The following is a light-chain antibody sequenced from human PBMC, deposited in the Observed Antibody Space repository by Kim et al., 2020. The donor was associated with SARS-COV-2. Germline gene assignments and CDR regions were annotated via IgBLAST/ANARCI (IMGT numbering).Light chain of an antibody. Sequence: EIVLTQSPGTLSLSPGERATLSCRTSRNVKNNYFAWYQQKPGQTPRLLIHCASSRATGIPDRFSGSGSGTDFTLTISRLEPEDFGVFYCQQYCSPPHTFGQGTKLEI. CDR3: QQYCSPPHT. CDR1: RNVKNNY. J-gene: IGKJ2*01. V-gene: IGKV3-20*01. CDR2: CAS.